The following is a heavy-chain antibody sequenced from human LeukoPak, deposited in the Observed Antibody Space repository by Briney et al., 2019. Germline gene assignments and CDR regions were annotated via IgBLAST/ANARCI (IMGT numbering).Heavy chain of an antibody. CDR3: AKDSSGCYDY. CDR1: GFTFSSYA. D-gene: IGHD6-19*01. Sequence: GGSLRLSCAASGFTFSSYAMSWVRQAPEKGLEWVSAISGSGGSTYYADSVKGRFIISRDNSKNTLYLQMNSLRAEDTAVYYCAKDSSGCYDYWGQGTLVTVSS. J-gene: IGHJ4*02. CDR2: ISGSGGST. V-gene: IGHV3-23*01.